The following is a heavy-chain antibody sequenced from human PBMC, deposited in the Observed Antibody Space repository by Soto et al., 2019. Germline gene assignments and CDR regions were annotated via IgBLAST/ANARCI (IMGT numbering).Heavy chain of an antibody. CDR3: ARGDGDYYDGNGYLGRH. CDR1: GFTFSSYW. J-gene: IGHJ4*02. D-gene: IGHD3-22*01. Sequence: GGSLRLSCAASGFTFSSYWMHWVRPAPGKGVVWFGRIKSDGSGTIYAGSVKGRLTISRDNARNILYLQMNSLRAEDTAVYFCARGDGDYYDGNGYLGRHWGQGTLVTVSS. V-gene: IGHV3-74*01. CDR2: IKSDGSGT.